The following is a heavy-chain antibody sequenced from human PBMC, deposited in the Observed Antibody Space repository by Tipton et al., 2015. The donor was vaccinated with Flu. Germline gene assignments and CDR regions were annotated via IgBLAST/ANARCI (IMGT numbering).Heavy chain of an antibody. D-gene: IGHD2-15*01. Sequence: GSLRLSCAASGFTFSSYAMSWVRQAPGKGLEWVSAISGSGGSTYYADSVKGRFTISRDNSKNTLYLQMNSLRAEDTAVYYCARGVAPPNGMDVWGQGTTVTVSS. J-gene: IGHJ6*02. CDR1: GFTFSSYA. CDR3: ARGVAPPNGMDV. V-gene: IGHV3-23*01. CDR2: ISGSGGST.